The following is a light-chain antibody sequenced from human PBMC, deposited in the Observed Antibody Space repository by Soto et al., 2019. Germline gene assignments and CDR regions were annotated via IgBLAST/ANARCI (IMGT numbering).Light chain of an antibody. CDR2: DVT. CDR3: MLYVGSGIWV. CDR1: SSDVGGYNY. V-gene: IGLV2-11*01. J-gene: IGLJ3*02. Sequence: QSALTQPRSVSGSPGQSVTISCTGTSSDVGGYNYVSWYQQHPGKAPKFMIYDVTKRPSGVPDRFSGSILGDKAALTITGAQADDESDYYCMLYVGSGIWVFGGGTKLTVL.